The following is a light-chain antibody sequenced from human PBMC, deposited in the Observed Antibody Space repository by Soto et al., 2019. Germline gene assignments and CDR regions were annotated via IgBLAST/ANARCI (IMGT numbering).Light chain of an antibody. CDR2: DVS. CDR1: SSDVGGYNY. CDR3: SSYTSSHTLV. Sequence: QSALTQPASVSGSPGQSITITCTGTSSDVGGYNYVSWYQQHPGKAPKVLISDVSNRPSGISNRFSGSKSGNTASLTISGLQAEDDADYYCSSYTSSHTLVFGAGTKLTVL. V-gene: IGLV2-14*03. J-gene: IGLJ2*01.